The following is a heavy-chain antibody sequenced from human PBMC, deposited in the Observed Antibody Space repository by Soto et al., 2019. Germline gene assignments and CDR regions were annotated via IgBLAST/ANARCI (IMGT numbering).Heavy chain of an antibody. Sequence: EVQLVQSGGGLAQPGGSLRLSCAAFGFTYPSYDMVWVRHVAGKGLEWVSSMGGAGAREYAGSVRGRFTISRDKARNSLYLQMDSLRVGDTAVYYCTRGTFGVGMDFWGQGTPVTVSS. CDR2: MGGAGAR. D-gene: IGHD3-10*01. CDR1: GFTYPSYD. CDR3: TRGTFGVGMDF. V-gene: IGHV3-13*01. J-gene: IGHJ6*02.